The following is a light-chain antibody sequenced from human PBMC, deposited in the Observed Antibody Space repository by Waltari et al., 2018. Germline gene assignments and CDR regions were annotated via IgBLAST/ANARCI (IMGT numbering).Light chain of an antibody. CDR2: HAS. CDR1: QSVYTF. V-gene: IGKV3-11*01. CDR3: QQRANWPPLT. J-gene: IGKJ4*01. Sequence: VLTQSPATLSLSPGETATVSCRARQSVYTFLAWYQQQPGQTPRLLLYHASKRATGTPARFSGSGSGTDFTLTISSLEPEDSAVYFCQQRANWPPLTFGGGTKVEIK.